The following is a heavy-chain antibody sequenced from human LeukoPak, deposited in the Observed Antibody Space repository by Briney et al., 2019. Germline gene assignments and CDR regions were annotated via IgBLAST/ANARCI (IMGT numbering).Heavy chain of an antibody. V-gene: IGHV3-11*01. CDR2: ISSSGSTI. CDR3: ARDLYYYAPPHDLDY. CDR1: GFTFSDYY. Sequence: NPGGSLRLSCAASGFTFSDYYMSWIRQAPGKGLEWVSYISSSGSTIYYADSVKGRFTISRDNAKNSLYLQMNSLRAEDTAVYYCARDLYYYAPPHDLDYWGQGTLVTVSS. D-gene: IGHD3-10*01. J-gene: IGHJ4*02.